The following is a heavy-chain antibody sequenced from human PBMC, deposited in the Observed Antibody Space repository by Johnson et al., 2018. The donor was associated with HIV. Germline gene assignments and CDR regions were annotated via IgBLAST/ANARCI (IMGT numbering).Heavy chain of an antibody. Sequence: QVQLVESGGGVVQPGRSLRLSCVGSGFTFSNYALHCVRQAPGKGLEWVALISYDGNHKNYADSVKGRFTISRDNSKNTLFLQMNSLRPEDTAVYYCATVGRTTATGQSAFHMWGQGTLVTVSS. V-gene: IGHV3-30*04. CDR1: GFTFSNYA. D-gene: IGHD1-1*01. CDR3: ATVGRTTATGQSAFHM. CDR2: ISYDGNHK. J-gene: IGHJ3*02.